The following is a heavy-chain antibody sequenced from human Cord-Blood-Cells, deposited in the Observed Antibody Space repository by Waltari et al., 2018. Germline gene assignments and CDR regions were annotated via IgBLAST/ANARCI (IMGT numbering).Heavy chain of an antibody. CDR1: GGSFSGYY. CDR2: INHSGST. Sequence: QVQLQQWGAGLLKPSETLSLTCAVYGGSFSGYYWSWIRQPPGKGLEWIGEINHSGSTNSNPSLKSRVTISVDTSKNQFSLKLSSVTAADTAVYYCARVVLRTGDPYSLDYWGQGTLVTVSS. J-gene: IGHJ4*02. CDR3: ARVVLRTGDPYSLDY. V-gene: IGHV4-34*01. D-gene: IGHD7-27*01.